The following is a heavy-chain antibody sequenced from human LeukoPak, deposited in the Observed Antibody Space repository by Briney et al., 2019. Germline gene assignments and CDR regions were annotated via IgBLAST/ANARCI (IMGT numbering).Heavy chain of an antibody. J-gene: IGHJ4*02. Sequence: GGSLRLSCVASGFAFSSFTMNWVRQAPGKGLEWVSYISGSSSTIYYADSVKGRFTISRDNAKNSLFLQMNSLRAEDTAVYYCARELAYLGQGTLVTVSS. CDR2: ISGSSSTI. V-gene: IGHV3-48*01. CDR3: ARELAY. D-gene: IGHD6-6*01. CDR1: GFAFSSFT.